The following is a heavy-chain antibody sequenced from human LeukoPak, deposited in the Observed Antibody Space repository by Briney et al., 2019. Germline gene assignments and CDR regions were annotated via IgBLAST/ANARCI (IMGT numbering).Heavy chain of an antibody. CDR2: ISYDGSNK. D-gene: IGHD6-19*01. J-gene: IGHJ4*02. Sequence: GGSLRLSCAASGFTFSNYGMHWVRQAPGKGLEWVAVISYDGSNKYYAGSVKGRFTVSRDNSKNTVDLQMNSLRVDDTAVYYCVRDGPSGSGMDYWGQGTLVTVSS. CDR3: VRDGPSGSGMDY. CDR1: GFTFSNYG. V-gene: IGHV3-30*03.